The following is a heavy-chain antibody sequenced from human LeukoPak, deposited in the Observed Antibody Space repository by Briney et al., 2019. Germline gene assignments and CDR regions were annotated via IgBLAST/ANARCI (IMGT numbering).Heavy chain of an antibody. Sequence: GGSLRLSCAASGFTFSSYEMSWIRQAPGKGLEWVSSIDYDGGSGHYADSVKGRFTISRDNSNNTLFLHLNSLRGEDTAVYYCTRNSGWYGLSWGQGTLVTVSS. CDR3: TRNSGWYGLS. D-gene: IGHD6-19*01. V-gene: IGHV3-23*01. J-gene: IGHJ1*01. CDR2: IDYDGGSG. CDR1: GFTFSSYE.